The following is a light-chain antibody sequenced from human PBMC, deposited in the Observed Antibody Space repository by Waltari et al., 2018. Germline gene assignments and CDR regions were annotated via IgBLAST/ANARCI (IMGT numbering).Light chain of an antibody. J-gene: IGLJ3*02. CDR2: VKSDSSH. CDR3: QTRGHGTWV. V-gene: IGLV4-69*01. Sequence: QQPETGPRFLMNVKSDSSHTKGVAIPDRFSDSSSAAERSITISSLHSEDDADYYCQTRGHGTWVFGGGTRLTVL.